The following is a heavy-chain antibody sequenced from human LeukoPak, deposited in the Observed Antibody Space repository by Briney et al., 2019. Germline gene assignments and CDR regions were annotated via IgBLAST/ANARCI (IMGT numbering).Heavy chain of an antibody. CDR2: ISSTSGYI. CDR3: ARDGYCIGGACPTIN. CDR1: GFTFSSYT. J-gene: IGHJ4*02. D-gene: IGHD2-8*02. Sequence: PGGSLRLSCAASGFTFSSYTMDWVRQAPGKGLEWVSSISSTSGYITYTDSVKGRFTISRDNAKNSLFLQMNNLRAEDTAVYYCARDGYCIGGACPTINWGQGTLVTVSS. V-gene: IGHV3-21*01.